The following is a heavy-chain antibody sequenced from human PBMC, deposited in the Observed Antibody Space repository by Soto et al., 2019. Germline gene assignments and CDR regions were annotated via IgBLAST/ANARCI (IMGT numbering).Heavy chain of an antibody. J-gene: IGHJ5*02. CDR2: INAGNGNT. CDR3: ARASANDLWSGYSHYWFEH. Sequence: ASVKVSCKASGYTFTSYAMHWVRQAPGQRLEWMGWINAGNGNTKYSQKFQGRVTITRDTSASTAYMELSSLRSEDTAVYYCARASANDLWSGYSHYWFEHWGQGTLVNVSS. V-gene: IGHV1-3*01. D-gene: IGHD3-3*01. CDR1: GYTFTSYA.